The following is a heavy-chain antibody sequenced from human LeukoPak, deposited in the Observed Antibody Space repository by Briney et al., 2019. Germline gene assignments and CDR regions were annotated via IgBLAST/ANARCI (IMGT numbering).Heavy chain of an antibody. CDR2: INPNSGGT. J-gene: IGHJ4*02. CDR1: GYTFTGYY. V-gene: IGHV1-2*02. CDR3: ARGGLLWFGELLYDY. Sequence: ASVKVSCKASGYTFTGYYMHWVRQAPGQGLEWMGWINPNSGGTNYAQKFQGRVTMTRDTSISTAYIELSRLRSDDTAVYYCARGGLLWFGELLYDYWGQGTLVTVSS. D-gene: IGHD3-10*01.